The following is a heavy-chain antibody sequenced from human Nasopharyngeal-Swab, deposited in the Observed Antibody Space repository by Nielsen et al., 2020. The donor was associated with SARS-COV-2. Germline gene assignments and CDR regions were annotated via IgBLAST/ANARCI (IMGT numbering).Heavy chain of an antibody. Sequence: SETLSLTCAVYGGSFSGYYWSWIRQSPGKGLEWIGKINYSGTTNYNPSLKSRVAISVDTSKNQFSLKLTSVTAADTAVYYCASGAGRGGVPFDYWGQGTQVTVSS. CDR2: INYSGTT. CDR3: ASGAGRGGVPFDY. CDR1: GGSFSGYY. V-gene: IGHV4-34*01. J-gene: IGHJ4*02. D-gene: IGHD1-26*01.